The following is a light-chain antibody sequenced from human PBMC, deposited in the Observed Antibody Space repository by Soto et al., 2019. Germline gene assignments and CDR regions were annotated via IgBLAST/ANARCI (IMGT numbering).Light chain of an antibody. J-gene: IGKJ1*01. CDR3: QQSNNYPWT. Sequence: DIQMTQSPSTLSASVGDRVTITCRASXXXXXXLXWYQQKPGEAPKLLIXXXXXLESGVPSRFSGXXXXXEXXXXXXXXXXXXFATYYCQQSNNYPWTFGQGTRVEI. CDR2: XXX. V-gene: IGKV1-5*03. CDR1: XXXXXX.